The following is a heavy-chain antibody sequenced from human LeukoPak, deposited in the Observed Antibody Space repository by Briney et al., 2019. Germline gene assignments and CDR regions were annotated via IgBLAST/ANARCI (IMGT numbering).Heavy chain of an antibody. CDR1: DVSISSSY. V-gene: IGHV4-59*01. CDR3: ARSKWLFGDDAFDI. Sequence: PSETLSLTCSVSDVSISSSYWSWIRQPPGKGLEWIGYIDYSGSTHYNPSLKSRLTISVDTSKNQFSLKLSSVTAADTAVYYCARSKWLFGDDAFDIWGQGTMVTVSS. CDR2: IDYSGST. J-gene: IGHJ3*02. D-gene: IGHD3-22*01.